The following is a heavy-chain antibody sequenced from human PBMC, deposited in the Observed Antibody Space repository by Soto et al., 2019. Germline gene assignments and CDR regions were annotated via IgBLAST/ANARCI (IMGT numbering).Heavy chain of an antibody. D-gene: IGHD3-10*01. Sequence: ASVKVSCKTSGYSFTDYDIHWVRQAPGQGLEWMGWISAYNGNTNYAQKLQGRVTMTTDTSTSTAYMELRSLRSDDTAVYYCARDRVGWFGEYCHWGQGTLVTVSS. CDR3: ARDRVGWFGEYCH. V-gene: IGHV1-18*01. CDR2: ISAYNGNT. CDR1: GYSFTDYD. J-gene: IGHJ4*02.